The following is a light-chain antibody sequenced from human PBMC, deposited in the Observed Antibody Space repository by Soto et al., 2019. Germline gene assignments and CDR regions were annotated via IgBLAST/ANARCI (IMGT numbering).Light chain of an antibody. J-gene: IGKJ1*01. CDR2: DTS. V-gene: IGKV3-15*01. CDR1: QSVSSS. CDR3: EQYVHWPPGA. Sequence: EIVLTQSPGTLSLSPGERVTLSCRASQSVSSSLAWYQQRPGQAPRLLIYDTSTRAAGIAARFSVSGSGTDSTLTISSLQSEDSAVYYCEQYVHWPPGAFGQGTTVEIK.